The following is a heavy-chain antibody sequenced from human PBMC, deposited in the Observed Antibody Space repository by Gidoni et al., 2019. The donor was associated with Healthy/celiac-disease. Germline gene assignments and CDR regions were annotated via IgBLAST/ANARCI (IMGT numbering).Heavy chain of an antibody. V-gene: IGHV3-9*01. D-gene: IGHD6-13*01. J-gene: IGHJ4*02. CDR2: ISWNSGSI. CDR1: GFTFDDYA. Sequence: EVQLVESGGGLVQPGRSLRLSCAASGFTFDDYAMHWVRQAPGKGLEWVSGISWNSGSIGYADSVKGRFTISRDNAKNSLYLQMNSLRAEDTALYYCAKDATAAGTYYFDYWGQGTLVTVSS. CDR3: AKDATAAGTYYFDY.